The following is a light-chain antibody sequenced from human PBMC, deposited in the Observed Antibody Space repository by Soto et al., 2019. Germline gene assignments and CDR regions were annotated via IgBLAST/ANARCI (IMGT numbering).Light chain of an antibody. V-gene: IGKV1-8*01. CDR1: QGISSY. J-gene: IGKJ1*01. CDR2: AAS. Sequence: AIRMTQSPSSLSASTGDRVTITCRASQGISSYLAWYQQKPGKAPKLLIYAASTLQSGVPSRFSGGGSGTDFTLTISCLQSEDFATYYCQQYYSYPWEFGQGTKVEIK. CDR3: QQYYSYPWE.